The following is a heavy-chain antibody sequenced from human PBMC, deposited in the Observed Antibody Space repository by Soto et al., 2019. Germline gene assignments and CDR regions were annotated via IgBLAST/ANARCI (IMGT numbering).Heavy chain of an antibody. CDR2: IIPIFGTA. CDR1: GGTFSSYA. J-gene: IGHJ6*02. Sequence: SVKVSCKASGGTFSSYAISWVRQAPGQGLEWMGGIIPIFGTANYAQKFQGRVTITADESTSTAYMELSSLRSEDTAVYYCASTKRVGYYYDSSGYYSEAAYYYGMDVWGQGTTVTVSS. D-gene: IGHD3-22*01. CDR3: ASTKRVGYYYDSSGYYSEAAYYYGMDV. V-gene: IGHV1-69*13.